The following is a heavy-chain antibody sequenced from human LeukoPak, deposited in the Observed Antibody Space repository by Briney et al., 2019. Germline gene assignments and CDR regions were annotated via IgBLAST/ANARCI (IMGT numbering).Heavy chain of an antibody. J-gene: IGHJ5*02. CDR2: INPNSGGT. Sequence: ASVKVSCKASGYTFTFYYMHWVRQAPGQGLEWMGWINPNSGGTNYAQKFQGRVTMTRDTSISTAYMELSRLRSDDTAVYYCAREVYSYGWNWFDPWGQGTLVTVSS. CDR3: AREVYSYGWNWFDP. CDR1: GYTFTFYY. D-gene: IGHD5-18*01. V-gene: IGHV1-2*02.